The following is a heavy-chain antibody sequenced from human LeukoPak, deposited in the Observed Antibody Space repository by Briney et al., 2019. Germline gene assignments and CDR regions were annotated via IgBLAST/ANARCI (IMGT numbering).Heavy chain of an antibody. CDR1: GFTFSSYG. CDR2: ISGSGGST. Sequence: GGTLRLSCAASGFTFSSYGMSWVRQAPGKGLEWVSAISGSGGSTYYADSVKGRFTISRDNSKNTLYLQMNSLRAEDTAVYYCAKDRHHRRDGYNLVYWGQGTLVTVSS. V-gene: IGHV3-23*01. J-gene: IGHJ4*02. D-gene: IGHD5-24*01. CDR3: AKDRHHRRDGYNLVY.